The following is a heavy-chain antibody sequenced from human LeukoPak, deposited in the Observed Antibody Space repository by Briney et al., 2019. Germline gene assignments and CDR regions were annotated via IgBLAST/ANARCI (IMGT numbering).Heavy chain of an antibody. Sequence: SETLSLTCAVYGGSFSGYYWSWIRQPPGKGLEWIGEINHSGSTNYNPSLKSRVTISADTSKNQFSLELSSVTAADTAVYYCASYRSNRGRPRDYWGQGTLVTVSS. J-gene: IGHJ4*02. CDR3: ASYRSNRGRPRDY. V-gene: IGHV4-34*01. CDR1: GGSFSGYY. D-gene: IGHD2/OR15-2a*01. CDR2: INHSGST.